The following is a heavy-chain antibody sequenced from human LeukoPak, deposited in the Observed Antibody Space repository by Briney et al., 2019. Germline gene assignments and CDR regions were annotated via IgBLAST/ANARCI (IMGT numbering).Heavy chain of an antibody. CDR3: ARGRLGSPYYYDSSGYYYFDY. V-gene: IGHV4-59*01. CDR1: GGSISSYY. J-gene: IGHJ4*02. D-gene: IGHD3-22*01. Sequence: SETLSLTCTVSGGSISSYYWSWIRQPPGKGLEWIGYIYYSGNTNYNPSLKSRVTISVDTSKNQFSLKLSSVTAADTAVYYCARGRLGSPYYYDSSGYYYFDYWGQGTLVTVSS. CDR2: IYYSGNT.